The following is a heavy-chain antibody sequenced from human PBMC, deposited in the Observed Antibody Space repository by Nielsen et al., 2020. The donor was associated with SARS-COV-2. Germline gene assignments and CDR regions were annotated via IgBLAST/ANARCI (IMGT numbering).Heavy chain of an antibody. J-gene: IGHJ4*02. Sequence: GSLRLSCAASGFTFSNAWMSWIRQPPGKGLEWIGEINHSGSTNYNPSLKSRVTISVDTSKNQFSLKLSSVTAADTAVYYCARGGYYYGSGSYLPDYWGQGTLVTVSS. CDR1: GFTFSNAW. V-gene: IGHV4-34*01. D-gene: IGHD3-10*01. CDR2: INHSGST. CDR3: ARGGYYYGSGSYLPDY.